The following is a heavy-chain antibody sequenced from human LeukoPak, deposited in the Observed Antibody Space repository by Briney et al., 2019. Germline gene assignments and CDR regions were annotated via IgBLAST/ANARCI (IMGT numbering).Heavy chain of an antibody. Sequence: GGSLRLSCAASGFTFSSFWMSWVCQAPGKGLEWVANIKQDGSEKHYVDSVKGRFTISRDNAKNSLYLQMNSLRAEDTAVYYCARRPLSSSLVYYFDYWGQGTLVTVSS. V-gene: IGHV3-7*01. CDR1: GFTFSSFW. CDR2: IKQDGSEK. J-gene: IGHJ4*02. CDR3: ARRPLSSSLVYYFDY. D-gene: IGHD6-13*01.